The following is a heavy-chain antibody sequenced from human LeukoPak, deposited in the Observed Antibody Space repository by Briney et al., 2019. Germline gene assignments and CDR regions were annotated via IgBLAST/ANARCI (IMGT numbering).Heavy chain of an antibody. J-gene: IGHJ6*03. Sequence: GGSLRLSCAASGFTFSNFWMSWVRQAPGKGLEWVANINQDGSEKYFVDSVKGRFTISRDNAKNSLYLQMNSLRAEDTAVYYCATGPSYCSSTSCYKVYYMDVWGKGTTVTVSS. CDR1: GFTFSNFW. D-gene: IGHD2-2*02. CDR2: INQDGSEK. CDR3: ATGPSYCSSTSCYKVYYMDV. V-gene: IGHV3-7*01.